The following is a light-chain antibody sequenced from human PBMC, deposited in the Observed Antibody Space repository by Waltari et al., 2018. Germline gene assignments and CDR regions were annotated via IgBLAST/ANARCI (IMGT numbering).Light chain of an antibody. CDR3: VLYGGNGIWV. J-gene: IGLJ3*02. V-gene: IGLV8-61*01. CDR1: SGSASTRSY. CDR2: STN. Sequence: QPVVTQEPALSVSPGGTITLPCALTSGSASTRSYPSWYQQTPGPAPRTLIYSTNSRSARVPDLSAGTISGNKAALTITGAQADDESDYYCVLYGGNGIWVFGGGTRLTVL.